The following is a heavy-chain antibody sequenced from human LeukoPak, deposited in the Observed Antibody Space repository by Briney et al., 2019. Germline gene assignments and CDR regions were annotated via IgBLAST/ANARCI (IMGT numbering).Heavy chain of an antibody. Sequence: GGSLRLSRAASGFTFSSYGMHWVRQAPGKGLEWVAVIWYDGSNKYYADSVKGRFTISRDNSKNTLYLQMNSLRAEDTAVYYCASAGYSSGWYQGEYFQHWGQGTLVTVSS. CDR1: GFTFSSYG. J-gene: IGHJ1*01. CDR3: ASAGYSSGWYQGEYFQH. V-gene: IGHV3-33*01. D-gene: IGHD6-19*01. CDR2: IWYDGSNK.